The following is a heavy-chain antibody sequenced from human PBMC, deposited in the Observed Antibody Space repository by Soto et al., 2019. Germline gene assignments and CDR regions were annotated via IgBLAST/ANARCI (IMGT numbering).Heavy chain of an antibody. J-gene: IGHJ4*02. CDR3: ARSIDSSGFYFSNC. CDR2: IHHTGST. D-gene: IGHD3-22*01. CDR1: GGFISSYY. Sequence: PSETLSLTCTVSGGFISSYYWSWIRQSPGKGLELIGYIHHTGSTNYNPSLKSRVTMSLDTSRNQFSLKLYSVTAADTAVYYCARSIDSSGFYFSNCWGQGTLLTVPS. V-gene: IGHV4-59*01.